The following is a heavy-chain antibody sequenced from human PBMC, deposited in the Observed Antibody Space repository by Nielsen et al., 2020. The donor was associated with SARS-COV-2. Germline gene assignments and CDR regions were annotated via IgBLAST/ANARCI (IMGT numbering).Heavy chain of an antibody. D-gene: IGHD6-13*01. CDR2: IWYDGSNK. CDR1: GFTFSSYG. Sequence: GESLKISCAASGFTFSSYGMHWVRQAPGKGLEWVAVIWYDGSNKYYADSVKGRFTISRDNSKNTLYLQMNSLRAEDTAVYYCARESIAAAGTDYWGQGTLVTVSS. CDR3: ARESIAAAGTDY. V-gene: IGHV3-33*01. J-gene: IGHJ4*02.